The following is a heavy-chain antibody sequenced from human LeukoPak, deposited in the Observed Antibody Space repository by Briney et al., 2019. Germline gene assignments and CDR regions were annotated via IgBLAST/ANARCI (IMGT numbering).Heavy chain of an antibody. D-gene: IGHD1-26*01. CDR3: ARDRVRGSSNPYFDY. J-gene: IGHJ4*02. V-gene: IGHV4-61*01. CDR2: IYYSGST. Sequence: SETLSLTCTVSGGSVSSGSYYWGWIRQPPGKGLEWIGYIYYSGSTNYNPSLKSRVTISIDTSKNQFSLKLSSVTAADTAVYYCARDRVRGSSNPYFDYWGQGTLVTVSS. CDR1: GGSVSSGSYY.